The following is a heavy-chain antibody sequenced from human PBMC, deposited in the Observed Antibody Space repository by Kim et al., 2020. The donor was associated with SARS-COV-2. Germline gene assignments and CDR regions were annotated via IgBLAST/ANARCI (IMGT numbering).Heavy chain of an antibody. CDR3: ARDYCSSTACEGLDI. CDR1: GFSFSSYA. CDR2: ISHDGSDK. D-gene: IGHD2-2*01. V-gene: IGHV3-30-3*01. Sequence: GGSLRLSCAASGFSFSSYAIHWVRQAPGKGLEWVTVISHDGSDKYYADSVKGRFTISRDNSKNTVYLQMNSLRGEDTAVYYCARDYCSSTACEGLDIWGQGKLVTLSS. J-gene: IGHJ3*02.